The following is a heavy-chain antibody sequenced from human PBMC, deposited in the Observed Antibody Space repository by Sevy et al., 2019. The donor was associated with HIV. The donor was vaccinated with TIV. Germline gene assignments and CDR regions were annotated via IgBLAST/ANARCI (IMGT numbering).Heavy chain of an antibody. CDR1: GFTFSSYS. J-gene: IGHJ4*02. D-gene: IGHD5-12*01. CDR3: ARDGWLQLISPFDY. V-gene: IGHV3-21*01. CDR2: ISSSSSYI. Sequence: GGSLRLSCAASGFTFSSYSMNWVRQAPGKGLEWVSSISSSSSYIYYADSVKGRFTISRDNAKNSLYLQMNSLRAEDTAVYYCARDGWLQLISPFDYWGQGTLVTVSS.